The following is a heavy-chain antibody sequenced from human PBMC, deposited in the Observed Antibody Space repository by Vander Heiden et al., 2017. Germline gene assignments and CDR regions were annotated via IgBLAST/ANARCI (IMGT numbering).Heavy chain of an antibody. V-gene: IGHV3-30*18. J-gene: IGHJ2*01. Sequence: QVQLLESGGGVVQPRRSLRPACAGSGSTVSSYGMHWVRQAPGKGLEWVAVISYDGSNKYEADAVKGRFTISRDNAKNTMYLQMERMRDEDTAVYYFAKERDDSSGYFDDGGR. CDR3: AKERDDSSGYFDD. CDR2: ISYDGSNK. CDR1: GSTVSSYG. D-gene: IGHD3-22*01.